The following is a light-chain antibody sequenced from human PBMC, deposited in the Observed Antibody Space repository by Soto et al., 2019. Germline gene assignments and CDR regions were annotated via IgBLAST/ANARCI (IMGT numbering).Light chain of an antibody. Sequence: DIQMTQSPSTLSESIGDRVTITCRASQSISSWLAWYQQKPGKAPKLLIYKASTLQSGVSSRFNGSGSGTEFTLTISSLQPDDFATYYCQHYNSYSEAFGQGTKVEFK. J-gene: IGKJ1*01. CDR3: QHYNSYSEA. CDR1: QSISSW. V-gene: IGKV1-5*03. CDR2: KAS.